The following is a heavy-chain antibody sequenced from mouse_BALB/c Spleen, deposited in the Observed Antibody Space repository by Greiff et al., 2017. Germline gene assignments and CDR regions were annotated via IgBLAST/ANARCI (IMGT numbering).Heavy chain of an antibody. CDR1: GFTLSSYA. Sequence: EVKLMESGGGLVKPGGSLKLSCAASGFTLSSYAMSWVRRTPEKRLEWVASIISGGSTYYPDSVKGRFTISRDNARNILYLQMSSLRSEDTAMYYCARDDYDGDAMDYWGQGTSVTVSS. CDR2: IISGGST. J-gene: IGHJ4*01. V-gene: IGHV5-6-5*01. CDR3: ARDDYDGDAMDY. D-gene: IGHD2-4*01.